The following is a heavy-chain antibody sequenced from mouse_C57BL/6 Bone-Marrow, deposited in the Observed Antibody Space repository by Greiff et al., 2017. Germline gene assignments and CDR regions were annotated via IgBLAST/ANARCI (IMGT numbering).Heavy chain of an antibody. CDR2: IHPNSGST. CDR1: GYTFTSYW. J-gene: IGHJ2*01. Sequence: VQLQQPGAELVKPGASVKLSCKASGYTFTSYWMHWVKQRPGQGLEWIGMIHPNSGSTNYNEKFKSKATLTVDKSSSTAYMQLSSLTSEDSAVXYCAPYYYGSSPFYVGYWGQGTTLTVSS. V-gene: IGHV1-64*01. CDR3: APYYYGSSPFYVGY. D-gene: IGHD1-1*01.